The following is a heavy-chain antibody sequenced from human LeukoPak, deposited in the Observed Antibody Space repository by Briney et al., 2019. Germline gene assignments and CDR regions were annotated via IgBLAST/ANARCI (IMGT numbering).Heavy chain of an antibody. Sequence: SVKVSCKASGGSFSNYAFSWVRQAPGQGLEWMGRITPIVDIATYIQKFQGRVTITANKFTSTAYMELSSLRSEDTAVYYCARAALTGSGYYFDYWGQGTLVTVSS. CDR2: ITPIVDIA. CDR3: ARAALTGSGYYFDY. V-gene: IGHV1-69*04. D-gene: IGHD1-20*01. J-gene: IGHJ4*02. CDR1: GGSFSNYA.